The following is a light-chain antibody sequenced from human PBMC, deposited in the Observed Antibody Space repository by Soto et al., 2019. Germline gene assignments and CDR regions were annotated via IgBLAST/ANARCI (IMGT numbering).Light chain of an antibody. CDR1: QSLSFRS. CDR2: GAS. V-gene: IGKV3-20*01. J-gene: IGKJ1*01. Sequence: EIVLTQSPGTLSLSPGETATISCRASQSLSFRSLAWYQQKPGQAPRLLIYGASSRATGIPDRFSGSGSGTDFSLTVTRLEHEDFAVYYCQQYLDSTWTFGQGTTVEIK. CDR3: QQYLDSTWT.